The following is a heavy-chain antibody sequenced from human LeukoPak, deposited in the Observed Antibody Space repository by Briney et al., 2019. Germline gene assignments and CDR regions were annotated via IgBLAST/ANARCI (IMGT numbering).Heavy chain of an antibody. Sequence: SQTLSLTCTVSGGSVSSGDYYWSWIRQPPGKGLEWIGYINYSGYTLYNPSLRSRVTISIDTSKNQFSLKLSSVTAADTAVYYCARGFCSSTSCYRLRWFDPWGQGTLVTVSS. CDR3: ARGFCSSTSCYRLRWFDP. CDR1: GGSVSSGDYY. CDR2: INYSGYT. J-gene: IGHJ5*02. D-gene: IGHD2-2*01. V-gene: IGHV4-30-4*01.